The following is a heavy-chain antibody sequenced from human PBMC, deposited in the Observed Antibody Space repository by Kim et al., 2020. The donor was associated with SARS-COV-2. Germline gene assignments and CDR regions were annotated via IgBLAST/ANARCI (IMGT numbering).Heavy chain of an antibody. CDR1: GFTFSSYA. D-gene: IGHD3-10*01. Sequence: GGSLRLSCAASGFTFSSYAMHWVRQAPGKGLEWVAVISYDGSNKYYADSVKGRFTISRDNSKNTLYLQMNSLRAEDTAVYYCASPAFGYYYYYGMDVWGQGTTVTVSS. CDR2: ISYDGSNK. V-gene: IGHV3-30-3*01. CDR3: ASPAFGYYYYYGMDV. J-gene: IGHJ6*02.